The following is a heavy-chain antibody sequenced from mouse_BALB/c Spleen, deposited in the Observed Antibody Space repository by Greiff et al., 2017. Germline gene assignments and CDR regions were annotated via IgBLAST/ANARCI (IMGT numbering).Heavy chain of an antibody. Sequence: EVQVVESGGGLVQPGGSLKLSCAASGFTFSSYTMSWVRQTPEKRLEWVAYISTGGGSTYYPDTVKGRFTISRDNSKNTLYLRMSSLKSEDTAMYYGARLTDNDMDYWGQGTSVTVAS. CDR1: GFTFSSYT. CDR2: ISTGGGST. J-gene: IGHJ4*01. CDR3: ARLTDNDMDY. V-gene: IGHV5-12-2*01. D-gene: IGHD2-12*01.